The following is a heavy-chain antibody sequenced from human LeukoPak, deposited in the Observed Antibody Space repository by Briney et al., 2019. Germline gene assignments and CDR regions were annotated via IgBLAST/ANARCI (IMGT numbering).Heavy chain of an antibody. CDR1: GYTFTGYY. V-gene: IGHV1-69*13. D-gene: IGHD3-10*01. CDR3: ARTVWHSGSGNYKDAFDI. Sequence: SVKVSCKASGYTFTGYYMHWVRQAPGQGLEWMGGTIPIFGTAHYAQKFQGRVAITADESTSTAYMELSSLRSEDTAVYYCARTVWHSGSGNYKDAFDIWGQGTMVTVSS. J-gene: IGHJ3*02. CDR2: TIPIFGTA.